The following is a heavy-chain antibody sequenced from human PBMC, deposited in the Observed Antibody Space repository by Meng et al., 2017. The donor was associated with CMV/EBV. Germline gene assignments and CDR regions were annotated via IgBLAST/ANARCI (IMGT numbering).Heavy chain of an antibody. D-gene: IGHD1-26*01. J-gene: IGHJ3*02. CDR1: GFTFRSYG. CDR3: AKDPHRGVGAFMRMRMRNAFDI. V-gene: IGHV3-33*06. Sequence: GESLKISCAASGFTFRSYGMHWVRQAPGKGLEWVAVIWYDGSNKYYADSVKGRFTISRDNSKNTLYLQMNSLRAEDTAVYYCAKDPHRGVGAFMRMRMRNAFDIWGQGTMVTVSS. CDR2: IWYDGSNK.